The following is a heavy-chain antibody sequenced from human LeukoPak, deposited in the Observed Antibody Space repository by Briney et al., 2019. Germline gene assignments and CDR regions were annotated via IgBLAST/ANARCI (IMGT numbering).Heavy chain of an antibody. Sequence: SVKVSCKASGGTFSSYAISWVRQAPGQGLEWMGGIIPIFGTANYAQNLQGRVTITADESTTTAYMELSSLRSDDTAVYYCARFDPGVHPGDYWGQGTLVTVSS. CDR3: ARFDPGVHPGDY. J-gene: IGHJ4*02. D-gene: IGHD3-10*01. CDR1: GGTFSSYA. V-gene: IGHV1-69*13. CDR2: IIPIFGTA.